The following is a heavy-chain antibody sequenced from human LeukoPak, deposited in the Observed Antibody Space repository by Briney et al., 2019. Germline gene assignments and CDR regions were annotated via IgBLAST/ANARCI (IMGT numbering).Heavy chain of an antibody. D-gene: IGHD3-16*02. J-gene: IGHJ4*02. CDR1: GGSISISNW. CDR2: IYHSGST. Sequence: SGTLSLTCAVSGGSISISNWWSWVRQPPGKGLEWIGEIYHSGSTNYNPSLKSRVTISVDKSKNQFSLKLSSATAADTAVYYCARLARRRLGELSLLDYWGQGTLVTVSS. V-gene: IGHV4-4*02. CDR3: ARLARRRLGELSLLDY.